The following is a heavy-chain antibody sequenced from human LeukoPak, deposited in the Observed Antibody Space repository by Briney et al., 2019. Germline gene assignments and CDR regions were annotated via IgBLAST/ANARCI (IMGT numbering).Heavy chain of an antibody. CDR1: GYALTGYY. J-gene: IGHJ4*02. CDR3: ARSSGFFYYFDY. Sequence: ASVTVSFKASGYALTGYYFHWVRQAPGQGLEWMGWINPNIGDTNYAEKFQGRVTLTRDTSINIAYMELSRLTSDDTAVYYCARSSGFFYYFDYWGQGTLVTVSS. CDR2: INPNIGDT. V-gene: IGHV1-2*02. D-gene: IGHD3-22*01.